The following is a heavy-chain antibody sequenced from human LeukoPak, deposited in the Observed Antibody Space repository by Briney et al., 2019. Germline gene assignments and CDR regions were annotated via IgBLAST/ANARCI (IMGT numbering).Heavy chain of an antibody. J-gene: IGHJ4*02. CDR3: AKDGLYDFWSGYPPYYFDY. V-gene: IGHV3-30*18. D-gene: IGHD3-3*01. CDR1: RFTFSSYG. Sequence: PGGSLRLSCAASRFTFSSYGMHWVRQAPGKGLEWVAVISYDGSNKYYADSVKGRFTISRDNSKNTLYLQMNSLRAEDTAVYYCAKDGLYDFWSGYPPYYFDYWGQGTLVTVSS. CDR2: ISYDGSNK.